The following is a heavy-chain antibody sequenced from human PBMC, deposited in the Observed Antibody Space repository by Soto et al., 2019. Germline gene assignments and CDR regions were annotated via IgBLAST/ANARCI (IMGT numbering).Heavy chain of an antibody. CDR1: GGTFSSYA. J-gene: IGHJ4*02. CDR3: ARGAGLSSGWYLAFDY. CDR2: IIPIFGTA. V-gene: IGHV1-69*12. Sequence: QVQLVQSGAEVKKPGSSVKVSCKASGGTFSSYAISWVRQAPGQGLEWMGGIIPIFGTANYAQKFQGRVTITADEATSKAYMELSSLRSEDTAVYYCARGAGLSSGWYLAFDYWGQGTLVTVSS. D-gene: IGHD6-19*01.